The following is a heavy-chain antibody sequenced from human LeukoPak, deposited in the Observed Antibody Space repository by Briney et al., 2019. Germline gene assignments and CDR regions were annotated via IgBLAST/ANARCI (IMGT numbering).Heavy chain of an antibody. V-gene: IGHV3-23*01. D-gene: IGHD4/OR15-4a*01. J-gene: IGHJ4*02. CDR3: ARDPGAFPYFFDC. CDR1: GFTFNNYA. Sequence: LGGSLRLSCAASGFTFNNYALTWVRQTPGKGLECVSAISGDGVSPYYADSVRGRFTISRDNSKNTLYLQMNSLRVEDTAVYFCARDPGAFPYFFDCWGQGTLVTVSS. CDR2: ISGDGVSP.